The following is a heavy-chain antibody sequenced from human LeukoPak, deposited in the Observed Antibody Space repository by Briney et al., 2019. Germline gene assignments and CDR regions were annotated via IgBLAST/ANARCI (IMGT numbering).Heavy chain of an antibody. CDR2: ISAYNGNT. Sequence: ASVKVSCKASGYTFTSYGISWVRQAPGQGLEWMGWISAYNGNTNYAQKLQGRVTMTTDTSTSTAYMELRSLRSDDTAVYYCARDRDGNYYDSSDYYVAISRQPDAFDIWGQGTMVTVSS. D-gene: IGHD3-22*01. CDR1: GYTFTSYG. J-gene: IGHJ3*02. CDR3: ARDRDGNYYDSSDYYVAISRQPDAFDI. V-gene: IGHV1-18*01.